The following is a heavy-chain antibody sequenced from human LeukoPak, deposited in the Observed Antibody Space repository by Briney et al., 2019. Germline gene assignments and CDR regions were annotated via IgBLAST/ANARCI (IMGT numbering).Heavy chain of an antibody. D-gene: IGHD3-9*01. J-gene: IGHJ4*02. CDR1: GFTFSSYG. CDR3: KQKTAYEILTRAYYFDY. V-gene: IGHV3-33*08. CDR2: IWYDGSNK. Sequence: GGSLRLSCAASGFTFSSYGMHLVRQAPFKGLELVAVIWYDGSNKYYADSVKGRFTISRDNSKNTLYLQMNSLRAEDTAVFFFKQKTAYEILTRAYYFDYWGQGTLVTVSS.